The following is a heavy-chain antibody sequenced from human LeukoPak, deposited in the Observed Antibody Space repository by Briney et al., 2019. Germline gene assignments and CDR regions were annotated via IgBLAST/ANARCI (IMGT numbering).Heavy chain of an antibody. Sequence: SETLSLTCTVSGDSITTKYWNWIRQPPGKELEWIGYISYNGSTKYCPSLESQVTIQRETSKNQISLNLDSVTAADTAVYYCARNVGSDRDHWAQGTLVTVS. V-gene: IGHV4-59*01. D-gene: IGHD6-25*01. J-gene: IGHJ4*02. CDR2: ISYNGST. CDR3: ARNVGSDRDH. CDR1: GDSITTKY.